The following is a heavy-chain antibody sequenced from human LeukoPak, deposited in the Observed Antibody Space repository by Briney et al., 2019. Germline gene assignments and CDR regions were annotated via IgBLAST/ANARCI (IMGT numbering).Heavy chain of an antibody. Sequence: EAGGSLRLSCAASGFTFSSYSMNWVRQAPGKGLEWVSSISSSSSYIYYADSVKGRFTISRDNAKNSLYLQMNSLRAEDTAVYYCARALGHSYGYRPYYFDYWGQGTLVAVSS. D-gene: IGHD5-18*01. CDR2: ISSSSSYI. J-gene: IGHJ4*02. CDR1: GFTFSSYS. V-gene: IGHV3-21*01. CDR3: ARALGHSYGYRPYYFDY.